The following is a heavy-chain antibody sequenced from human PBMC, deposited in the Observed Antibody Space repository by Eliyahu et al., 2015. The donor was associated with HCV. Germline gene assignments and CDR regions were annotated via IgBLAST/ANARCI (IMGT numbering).Heavy chain of an antibody. J-gene: IGHJ5*02. D-gene: IGHD6-19*01. Sequence: QVQLQESGPGLVKPSETLSLTCTVSGGSITTYYWSWXRQPPGKGLXWIGYXHXRGSTNYNPSXKSRVTILVDTSKNQFSLNLTSVTAADTAVYYCASGGGGIAVAGTGGWFDPWGQGTLVTVSS. V-gene: IGHV4-59*01. CDR1: GGSITTYY. CDR2: XHXRGST. CDR3: ASGGGGIAVAGTGGWFDP.